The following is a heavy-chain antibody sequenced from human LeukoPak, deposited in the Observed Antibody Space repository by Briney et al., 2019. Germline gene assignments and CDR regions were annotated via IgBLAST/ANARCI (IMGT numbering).Heavy chain of an antibody. Sequence: GASVKVSCKASGYTFTSYGISWVRQAPGQGLEWMGWISAYNGNTNYAQKLQGRVTMTTDTSTSTAYMELRSLRSDDTAVYYCARVSGLAVAGTPPLSFDYWGQGTLVTVSS. CDR3: ARVSGLAVAGTPPLSFDY. D-gene: IGHD6-19*01. J-gene: IGHJ4*02. V-gene: IGHV1-18*01. CDR1: GYTFTSYG. CDR2: ISAYNGNT.